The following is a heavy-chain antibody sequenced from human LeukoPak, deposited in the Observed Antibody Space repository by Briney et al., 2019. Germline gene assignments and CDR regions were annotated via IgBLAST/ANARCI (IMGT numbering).Heavy chain of an antibody. J-gene: IGHJ6*02. Sequence: ASVKVSCKASGYTFTSYGISWVRQAPGQGLEWMGWISAYNGNTNYAQKLQGRVTMTTDTSTSTAYMELRSLRSDDTAVYYCARXXXXXXXRYYYYYYGMDVWGQGTTVTVSS. V-gene: IGHV1-18*01. CDR2: ISAYNGNT. CDR1: GYTFTSYG. CDR3: ARXXXXXXXRYYYYYYGMDV.